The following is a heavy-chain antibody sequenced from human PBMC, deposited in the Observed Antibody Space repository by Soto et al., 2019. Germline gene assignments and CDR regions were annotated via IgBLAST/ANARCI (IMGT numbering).Heavy chain of an antibody. D-gene: IGHD3-10*01. J-gene: IGHJ3*02. CDR3: ARGVYGSGNYYTGPSAFDI. Sequence: QVQLEQSGAEVKKPGSSVKVSCKASGGTLSDHGVAWLRQAPGQGLEWMGGTIPVFNTAKYAQKFQGRVTVTADKFTNIAYMELSSLRSEDTAFYFCARGVYGSGNYYTGPSAFDIWGQGTMVIVYS. CDR2: TIPVFNTA. CDR1: GGTLSDHG. V-gene: IGHV1-69*06.